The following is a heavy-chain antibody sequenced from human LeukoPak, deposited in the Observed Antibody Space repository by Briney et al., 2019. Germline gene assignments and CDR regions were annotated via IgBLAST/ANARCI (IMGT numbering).Heavy chain of an antibody. V-gene: IGHV3-21*01. D-gene: IGHD2-2*02. CDR1: GFTFSSYS. Sequence: GGSLRLSCAASGFTFSSYSMNWVRQAPGKGLEWVSSISSSSSYIYHADSVKGRFTISRDNAKNSLYLQMNSLRAEDTAVYYCAREGRRSIVVVPAAIGHDAFDIWGQGTMVTVSS. CDR2: ISSSSSYI. J-gene: IGHJ3*02. CDR3: AREGRRSIVVVPAAIGHDAFDI.